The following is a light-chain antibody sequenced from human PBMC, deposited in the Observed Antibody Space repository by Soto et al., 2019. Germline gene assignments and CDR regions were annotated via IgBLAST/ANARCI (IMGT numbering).Light chain of an antibody. V-gene: IGKV3-20*01. CDR3: HQYGSSLGT. J-gene: IGKJ2*01. Sequence: IVLTQSPVTLSLSPGEGATLSCRASQSVTGTNLAWYQQRAGQAPRLLIYDAVRRATGIPDRFSGSGSGTYLTLTIGRLEPEDFAVYYCHQYGSSLGTFGQGTKVEV. CDR2: DAV. CDR1: QSVTGTN.